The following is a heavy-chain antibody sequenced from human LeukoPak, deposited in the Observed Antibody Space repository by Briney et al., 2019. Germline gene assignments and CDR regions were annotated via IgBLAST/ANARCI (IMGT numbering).Heavy chain of an antibody. V-gene: IGHV4-61*02. CDR1: GGSISSVSYY. CDR3: ARVYIASPGQFDP. Sequence: SETLSLTCTVSGGSISSVSYYWSWIRQPAGKGLEWIGRIYISGSTSYNPSLKSRVTISVDTSKNQFSLKLSSVTAADTAVYYCARVYIASPGQFDPWGQGTLVTVSS. J-gene: IGHJ5*02. D-gene: IGHD2-15*01. CDR2: IYISGST.